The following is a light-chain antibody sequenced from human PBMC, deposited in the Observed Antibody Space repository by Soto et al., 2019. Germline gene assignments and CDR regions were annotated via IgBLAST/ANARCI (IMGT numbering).Light chain of an antibody. Sequence: EIVMTQSPATLSVSPGERATLSCRASQSVYSNLAWYPPKPGQAPRLLIYGASIRATGIPARFSGSGSWTEFTLTISSLQSEDFAVYYCQQYNTWPPITFGQGTRLEI. CDR1: QSVYSN. CDR3: QQYNTWPPIT. J-gene: IGKJ5*01. V-gene: IGKV3-15*01. CDR2: GAS.